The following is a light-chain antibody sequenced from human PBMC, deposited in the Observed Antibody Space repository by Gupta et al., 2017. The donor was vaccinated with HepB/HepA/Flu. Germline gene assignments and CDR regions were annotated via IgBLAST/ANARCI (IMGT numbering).Light chain of an antibody. CDR1: SNNVGNQG. CDR2: TNN. CDR3: SEGDSSRSTQV. V-gene: IGLV10-54*04. Sequence: QAGLTQPPSVSKGLRQTATLTCTGNSNNVGNQGAAWLQQHQGHPPKLLSYTNNNRTSGISERFSSSSSANTASLTTIGLPPEDEADDYCSEGDSSRSTQVFGGGTKLTVL. J-gene: IGLJ2*01.